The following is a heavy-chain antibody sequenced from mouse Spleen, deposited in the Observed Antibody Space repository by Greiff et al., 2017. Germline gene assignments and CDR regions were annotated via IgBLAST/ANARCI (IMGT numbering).Heavy chain of an antibody. Sequence: EVKLVESGGGLVRPGGSLKLSCAASGFIFNSYAMSWVRQTPEKRLEWVATINRGGTYTYYPVSVEGRCTISRDNANNTLYLQMSSLRSEDTAIYYCARQSGYAMDYWGQGTSVTVSS. CDR2: INRGGTYT. V-gene: IGHV5-9-3*01. CDR3: ARQSGYAMDY. D-gene: IGHD1-3*01. CDR1: GFIFNSYA. J-gene: IGHJ4*01.